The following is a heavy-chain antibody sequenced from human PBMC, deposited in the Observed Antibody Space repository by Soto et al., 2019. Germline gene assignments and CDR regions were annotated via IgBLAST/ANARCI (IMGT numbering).Heavy chain of an antibody. J-gene: IGHJ4*02. Sequence: SETLSLTCAVYGGSFSGYYWSWIRQPPGKGLEWIGEINHSGNTNYNPSLKSRVTISVDTSKNQFSLKLISVTAADTAKYFCAREGNLGRWLQPLDFWGQGTLVTVSS. V-gene: IGHV4-34*01. CDR3: AREGNLGRWLQPLDF. CDR2: INHSGNT. D-gene: IGHD5-12*01. CDR1: GGSFSGYY.